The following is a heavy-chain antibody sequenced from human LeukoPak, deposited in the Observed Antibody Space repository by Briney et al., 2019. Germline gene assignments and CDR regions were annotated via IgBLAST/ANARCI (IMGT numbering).Heavy chain of an antibody. CDR2: IYSDGSGGTT. J-gene: IGHJ4*02. V-gene: IGHV3-66*01. CDR3: VSGGDGYKHGDY. CDR1: GFTVSSHY. D-gene: IGHD5-24*01. Sequence: HTGGSLRLSCAASGFTVSSHYMSWVRQAPGKGLEWVSFIYSDGSGGTTYYADSVKGRFTISRDNSKNTLYLQMNSLRAEDTAVYYCVSGGDGYKHGDYWGQGTLVTVSS.